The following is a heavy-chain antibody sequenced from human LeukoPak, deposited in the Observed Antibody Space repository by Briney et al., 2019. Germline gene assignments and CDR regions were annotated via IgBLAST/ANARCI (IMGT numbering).Heavy chain of an antibody. J-gene: IGHJ6*03. CDR1: GFTFDDYG. V-gene: IGHV3-20*04. Sequence: GGSLRLSCAASGFTFDDYGMSWVRQAPGKGLDWVPGINWNGGSTGYADSVKGRFTISRDNAKNSLYLQMNSLRAEDTASYYCARNGGNFYYYYMDVWGKGTTVTVSS. CDR3: ARNGGNFYYYYMDV. CDR2: INWNGGST. D-gene: IGHD4-23*01.